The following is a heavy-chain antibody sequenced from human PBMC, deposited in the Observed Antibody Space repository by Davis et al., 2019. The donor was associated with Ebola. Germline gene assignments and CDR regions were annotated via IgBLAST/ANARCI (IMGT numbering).Heavy chain of an antibody. Sequence: GSLRLSCTVSGGSVSSGSYYWSWIRQPPEKGLEWVGYIYYSGSTNCNPSLKSRVTISVDTSKNQFSLKLSSVTAADTAVYYCASTAVQGLISYWGQGTLVTVSS. CDR2: IYYSGST. CDR1: GGSVSSGSYY. V-gene: IGHV4-61*01. J-gene: IGHJ4*02. CDR3: ASTAVQGLISY. D-gene: IGHD3-10*01.